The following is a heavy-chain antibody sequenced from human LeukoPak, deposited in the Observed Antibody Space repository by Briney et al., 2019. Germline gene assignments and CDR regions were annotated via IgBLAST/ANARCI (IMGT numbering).Heavy chain of an antibody. CDR3: ARDLKGFGGYGY. CDR1: GFTFSSYS. V-gene: IGHV3-21*01. J-gene: IGHJ4*02. D-gene: IGHD3-10*01. CDR2: ISSSSSYI. Sequence: GGSLRLSCAASGFTFSSYSMNWVRQAPGKGLEWVSSISSSSSYIYYADSVKGRFTISRDNAKNSLYLQMNSLRDEDTAVYYCARDLKGFGGYGYWGQGTLVTVSS.